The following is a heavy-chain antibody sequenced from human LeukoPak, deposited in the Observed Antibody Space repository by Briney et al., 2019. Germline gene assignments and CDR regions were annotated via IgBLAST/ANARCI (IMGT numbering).Heavy chain of an antibody. CDR2: IYYSGST. D-gene: IGHD2-15*01. J-gene: IGHJ5*02. CDR1: GGSISSYY. V-gene: IGHV4-59*01. CDR3: ARETYCSGGSYYSGWFDP. Sequence: SETLSLTCTVSGGSISSYYWSWIRQPPGKGLEWIGYIYYSGSTNYNPSLKSRVTISVDTSKNQFSLKLSSVTAADTAVYYCARETYCSGGSYYSGWFDPWGQGTLVTVSS.